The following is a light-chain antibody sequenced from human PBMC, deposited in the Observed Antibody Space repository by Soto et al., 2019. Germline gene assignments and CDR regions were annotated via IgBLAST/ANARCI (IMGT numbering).Light chain of an antibody. V-gene: IGKV3-11*01. Sequence: EIVLTQSPGTLSLSPGERATLSCRASQSVDSSHLAWYQHRPGRAPRLLVYGASNRATGIPARFSGSGSGTDFTLTISSLEPEDFAVYYCQQRSNWPPLTFGGGTKVDIK. CDR3: QQRSNWPPLT. CDR1: QSVDSSH. CDR2: GAS. J-gene: IGKJ4*01.